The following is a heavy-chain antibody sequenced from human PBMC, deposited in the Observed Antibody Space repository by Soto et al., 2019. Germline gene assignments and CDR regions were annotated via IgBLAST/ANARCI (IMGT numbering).Heavy chain of an antibody. J-gene: IGHJ6*02. CDR3: AKDQGIDSSGYYYPFYGMDV. D-gene: IGHD3-22*01. CDR2: ISGSGGST. CDR1: GFTFSSYA. V-gene: IGHV3-23*01. Sequence: EVQLLESGGGLVQPGGSLRLSCAASGFTFSSYAMSWVRQASGKGLEWVSAISGSGGSTYYADSVKGRFTISRDNSKNTLYLQMNSLRAEDTAVYYCAKDQGIDSSGYYYPFYGMDVWGQGTTVTVSS.